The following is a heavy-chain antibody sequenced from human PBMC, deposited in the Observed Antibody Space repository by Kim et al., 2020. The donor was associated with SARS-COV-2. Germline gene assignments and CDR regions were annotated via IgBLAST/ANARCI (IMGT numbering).Heavy chain of an antibody. CDR3: ARARGYGAARTKPSGYEGMDV. Sequence: ASVKVSCKASGYTFTGYYMHWVRQAPGQGLEWMGRINPNSGGTNYAQKFQGRVTMTRDTSISTAYMELSRLRSDDTAVYYCARARGYGAARTKPSGYEGMDVWGQGTTVTVSS. J-gene: IGHJ6*02. D-gene: IGHD6-6*01. V-gene: IGHV1-2*06. CDR1: GYTFTGYY. CDR2: INPNSGGT.